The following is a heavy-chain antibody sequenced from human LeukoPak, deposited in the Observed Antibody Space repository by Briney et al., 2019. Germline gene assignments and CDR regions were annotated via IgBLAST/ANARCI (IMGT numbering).Heavy chain of an antibody. CDR2: IPYDGSKK. V-gene: IGHV3-30*18. CDR3: AKDLERHIVVVTASAVDY. D-gene: IGHD2-21*02. Sequence: GRSLRLSCAASGFTFSSYGMHWVRQAPGKGLEWVAVIPYDGSKKYYADSVKGRFTISRDNSKNTLYLQMNSLRPEDTAVYYCAKDLERHIVVVTASAVDYWGQGTLVTVSS. J-gene: IGHJ4*02. CDR1: GFTFSSYG.